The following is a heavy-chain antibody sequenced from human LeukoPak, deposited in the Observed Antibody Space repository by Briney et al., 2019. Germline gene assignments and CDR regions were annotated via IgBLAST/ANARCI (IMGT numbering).Heavy chain of an antibody. CDR1: GYTFTGYY. V-gene: IGHV1-2*06. J-gene: IGHJ4*02. CDR3: ARDYCGGDCFPDY. D-gene: IGHD2-21*02. CDR2: INPNSGDT. Sequence: ASVKVSCTASGYTFTGYYVHWVRQAPGQGLEWMGRINPNSGDTNYAQKFQGRVTITRDTSNSTAYMELSRLRSDDTAVYYCARDYCGGDCFPDYWGQGTLVTASS.